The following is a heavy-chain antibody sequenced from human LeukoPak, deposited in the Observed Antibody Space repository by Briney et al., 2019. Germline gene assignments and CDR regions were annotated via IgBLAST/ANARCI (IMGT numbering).Heavy chain of an antibody. CDR2: ISSSGSTI. V-gene: IGHV3-11*01. CDR1: GGSISSYY. Sequence: PSETLSLTCTASGGSISSYYWSWIRQPPGKGLEWVSYISSSGSTIYYADSVKGRFTISRDNAKNSLYLQMNSLRAEDTAVYYCARGDGTRFDYWGQGTLVTVSS. CDR3: ARGDGTRFDY. J-gene: IGHJ4*02.